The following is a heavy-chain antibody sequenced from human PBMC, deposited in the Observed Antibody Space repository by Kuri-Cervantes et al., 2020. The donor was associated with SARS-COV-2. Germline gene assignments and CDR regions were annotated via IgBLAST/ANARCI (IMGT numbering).Heavy chain of an antibody. CDR1: GFTFTSCA. D-gene: IGHD1-26*01. Sequence: GGSLRLSCAASGFTFTSCAIHWVRQAPGKGLEWVAVISDDGSNKYYADSVKGRFTISRDNSKNRLHLQMTSLRTEDTAVYYCARAEYSGTYLGWEYFQHWGQGTLVTVSS. J-gene: IGHJ1*01. CDR3: ARAEYSGTYLGWEYFQH. V-gene: IGHV3-30-3*01. CDR2: ISDDGSNK.